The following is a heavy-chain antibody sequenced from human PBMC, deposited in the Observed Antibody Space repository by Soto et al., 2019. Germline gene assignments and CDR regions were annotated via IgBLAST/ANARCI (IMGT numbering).Heavy chain of an antibody. D-gene: IGHD2-8*01. CDR1: GGSILNGGHY. V-gene: IGHV4-31*03. CDR2: IFFSGNT. J-gene: IGHJ4*02. CDR3: AIDNYCCMLDF. Sequence: QVQLQESGPGLLKPSQTLSLTCTVSGGSILNGGHYWTWIRQHPGKGLEWLGRIFFSGNTHYNSALKSRLTFSLDTAKNQFSLKLTSVTAADTAIYYCAIDNYCCMLDFWGPGTLVTVSS.